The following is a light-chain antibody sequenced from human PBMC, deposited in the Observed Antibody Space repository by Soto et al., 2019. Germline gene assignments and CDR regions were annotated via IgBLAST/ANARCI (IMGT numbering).Light chain of an antibody. CDR3: QQYGSSPRT. CDR2: XAS. CDR1: QSVSSSY. V-gene: IGKV3-20*01. J-gene: IGKJ1*01. Sequence: EIVLTQSPGTLSLSPGERATLSCRASQSVSSSYLXWYQQKPGQAPRLLIYXASSRATGIPXRFSGXXSGXDXXXXXXXXEXXDFXVYYCQQYGSSPRTFGQGTKVEIK.